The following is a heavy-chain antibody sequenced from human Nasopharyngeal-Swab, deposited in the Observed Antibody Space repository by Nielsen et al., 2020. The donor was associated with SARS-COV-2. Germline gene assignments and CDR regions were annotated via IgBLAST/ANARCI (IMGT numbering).Heavy chain of an antibody. CDR1: GFTFSSYS. J-gene: IGHJ3*02. CDR2: IYSGGST. D-gene: IGHD3-16*01. V-gene: IGHV3-53*01. Sequence: GGSLRLSCAASGFTFSSYSMNWVRQAPGKGLEWVSVIYSGGSTYYADSVKGRFTISRDNSKNTLYLQMNSLRAEDTAVYYCARDWGGPDAFDIWGQGTMVTVSS. CDR3: ARDWGGPDAFDI.